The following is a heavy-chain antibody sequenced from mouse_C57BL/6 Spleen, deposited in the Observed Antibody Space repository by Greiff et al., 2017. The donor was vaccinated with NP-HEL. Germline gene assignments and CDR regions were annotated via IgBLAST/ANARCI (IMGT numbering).Heavy chain of an antibody. D-gene: IGHD3-3*01. J-gene: IGHJ2*01. CDR1: GFTFSDYG. V-gene: IGHV5-17*01. Sequence: DVKLVGSGGGLVKPGGSLKLSCAASGFTFSDYGMHWVRQAPEKGLEWVAYISSGSSTIYYADTVKGRFTISRDNAKNTLFLQMTSLRSEDTAMYYCARGGTFYSWGQGTTLTVSS. CDR3: ARGGTFYS. CDR2: ISSGSSTI.